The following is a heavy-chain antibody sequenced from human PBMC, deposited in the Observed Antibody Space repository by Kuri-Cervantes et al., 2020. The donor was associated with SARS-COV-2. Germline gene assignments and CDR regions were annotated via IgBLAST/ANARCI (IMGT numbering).Heavy chain of an antibody. V-gene: IGHV3-11*01. J-gene: IGHJ4*02. CDR1: GFTFSDYY. CDR3: ARQKFHYYDSSGYQGATDY. CDR2: ISSSGSTI. Sequence: GESLKISCAASGFTFSDYYMSWIRQAPGKGLEWVSYISSSGSTIYYADSVKGRFTISRDNAKNSLYLQMNSLRAEDTAVYYCARQKFHYYDSSGYQGATDYWGQGTLVTVSS. D-gene: IGHD3-22*01.